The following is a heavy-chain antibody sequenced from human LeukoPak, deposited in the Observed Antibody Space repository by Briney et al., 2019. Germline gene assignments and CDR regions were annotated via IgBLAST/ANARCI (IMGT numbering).Heavy chain of an antibody. Sequence: SETLSLTCTVSGGSISSYYWSWIRQPAGKGLEWIARIYTSGSTKYNPSLKSRVTMSVDTCKNQFSLKMSSVTAADTSVYYCARDSSSELELEYYYYYYMDVWGKGTTVTVSS. J-gene: IGHJ6*03. CDR3: ARDSSSELELEYYYYYYMDV. V-gene: IGHV4-4*07. D-gene: IGHD3-3*01. CDR2: IYTSGST. CDR1: GGSISSYY.